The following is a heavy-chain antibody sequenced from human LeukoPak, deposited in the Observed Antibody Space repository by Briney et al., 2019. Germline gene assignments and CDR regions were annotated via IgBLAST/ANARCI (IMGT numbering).Heavy chain of an antibody. J-gene: IGHJ4*02. CDR3: ADLGSRD. D-gene: IGHD3-16*01. CDR2: IKDDGSDK. CDR1: GFTFSSAW. Sequence: GGSLRLTCAASGFTFSSAWMTWVRQAPGKGLEWVATIKDDGSDKYYVDSVKGRFTISRDNAKKSLWLQMNSLRVEDTAMYYCADLGSRDWGQGTLVTVSS. V-gene: IGHV3-7*01.